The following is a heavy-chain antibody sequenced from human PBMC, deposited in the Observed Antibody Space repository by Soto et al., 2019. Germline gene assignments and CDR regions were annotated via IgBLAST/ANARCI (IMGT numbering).Heavy chain of an antibody. J-gene: IGHJ3*02. CDR2: IRVKNGNT. CDR3: ARGQTVGDI. D-gene: IGHD3-16*01. Sequence: QVQLVQSGGEVKKPGASVKVSCKASGYTFNSYGISWVRQAPGQGLEWMGWIRVKNGNTNYAQNFXXRXTXNTDKSTSTAYMELRSLRSDDTAVDYCARGQTVGDIWGQGTLVTVS. V-gene: IGHV1-18*01. CDR1: GYTFNSYG.